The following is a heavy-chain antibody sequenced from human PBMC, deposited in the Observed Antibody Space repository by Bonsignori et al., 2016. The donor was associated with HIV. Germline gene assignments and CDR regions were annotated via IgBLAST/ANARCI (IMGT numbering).Heavy chain of an antibody. Sequence: WIRQPPGKGLEWVSAISGSGGSTYYADSVKGRFTISRDNSKNTLYLQMNSLRAEDTAVYYCAKEFMITFGGVIVLDAFDIWGQGTMVTVSS. D-gene: IGHD3-16*02. CDR3: AKEFMITFGGVIVLDAFDI. CDR2: ISGSGGST. J-gene: IGHJ3*02. V-gene: IGHV3-23*01.